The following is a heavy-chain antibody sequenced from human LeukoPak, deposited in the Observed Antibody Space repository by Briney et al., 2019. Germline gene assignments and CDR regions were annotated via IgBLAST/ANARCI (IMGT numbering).Heavy chain of an antibody. CDR2: IHYSGST. CDR1: GGSISSYY. CDR3: ARDQAAPHNWFDP. D-gene: IGHD6-6*01. V-gene: IGHV4-59*12. Sequence: SETLSLTCTVSGGSISSYYWSWIRQPPGKGLEWIGYIHYSGSTNYNPSLKSRVTISVDTSKNQFSLKLSSVTAADTAVYYCARDQAAPHNWFDPWGQGTLVTVSS. J-gene: IGHJ5*02.